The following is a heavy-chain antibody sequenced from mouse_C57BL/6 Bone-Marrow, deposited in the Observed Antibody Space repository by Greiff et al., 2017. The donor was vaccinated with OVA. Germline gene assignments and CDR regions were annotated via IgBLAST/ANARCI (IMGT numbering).Heavy chain of an antibody. CDR2: INPNNGGT. Sequence: EVKLQESGPGLVKPGDSVKMSCKVSGYTFTDYNMHWVTQSHGTSLKWIGYINPNNGGTSSNQTFMGKATLTVNKSSSTDYMELRGQTSEYSAVNYCERRGTRWGQGTTLTVSS. V-gene: IGHV1-22*01. J-gene: IGHJ2*01. CDR3: ERRGTR. D-gene: IGHD3-3*01. CDR1: GYTFTDYN.